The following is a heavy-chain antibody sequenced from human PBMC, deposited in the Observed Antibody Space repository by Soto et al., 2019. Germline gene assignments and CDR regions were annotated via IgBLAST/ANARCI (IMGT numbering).Heavy chain of an antibody. Sequence: ASVKVSCKVSGYTLTELSMHWVRQAPGKGLEWMGGFDPEDGETIYAQKFQGRVTMTTDTSTSTAYMELRSLRSDDTAAYYCARSSGSSWMFYWFDPWGQGTLVTVSS. CDR3: ARSSGSSWMFYWFDP. D-gene: IGHD6-13*01. CDR1: GYTLTELS. CDR2: FDPEDGET. J-gene: IGHJ5*02. V-gene: IGHV1-24*01.